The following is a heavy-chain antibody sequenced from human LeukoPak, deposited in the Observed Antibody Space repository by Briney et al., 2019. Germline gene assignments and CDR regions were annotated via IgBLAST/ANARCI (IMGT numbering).Heavy chain of an antibody. CDR3: ARMSRRCGWGNYYYYYMDV. Sequence: ASVKVSCKASGYTFTSYDINWVRQATGQGLEWMGWMNPNSGNTGYAQKFQGRVTMTRNTSISTAYMELSSLRSEDTAVYYCARMSRRCGWGNYYYYYMDVWGKGTTVTVSS. J-gene: IGHJ6*03. V-gene: IGHV1-8*01. D-gene: IGHD3-10*01. CDR1: GYTFTSYD. CDR2: MNPNSGNT.